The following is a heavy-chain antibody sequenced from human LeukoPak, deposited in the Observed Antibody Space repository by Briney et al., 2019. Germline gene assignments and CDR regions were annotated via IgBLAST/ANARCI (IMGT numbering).Heavy chain of an antibody. Sequence: SETLSLTCTVSGGSISSYYWSWIRQPAGKGLEWIARIYTSGSTNYNPSLKSPVTMSVDTSKNQFSLKLSSVTAADTAVYYCARGRAVAGTFRFDPWGQGTLVTVSS. CDR2: IYTSGST. CDR3: ARGRAVAGTFRFDP. V-gene: IGHV4-4*07. CDR1: GGSISSYY. J-gene: IGHJ5*02. D-gene: IGHD6-19*01.